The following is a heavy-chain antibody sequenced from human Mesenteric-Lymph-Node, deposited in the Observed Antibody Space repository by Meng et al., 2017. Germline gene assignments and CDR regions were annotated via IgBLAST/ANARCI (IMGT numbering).Heavy chain of an antibody. Sequence: VQSLRPRPAWVKPPAPLALTCAVSCGSISGGDYFWSWIRQPPGKGLEWIGYMLYNGISDHNPSLKSRVTISVDTSKNQFSLKLTSVTAADMAVYYCARRGSWYAYFDDWGQGALVTVSS. CDR3: ARRGSWYAYFDD. J-gene: IGHJ4*02. V-gene: IGHV4-61*08. D-gene: IGHD6-13*01. CDR2: MLYNGIS. CDR1: CGSISGGDYF.